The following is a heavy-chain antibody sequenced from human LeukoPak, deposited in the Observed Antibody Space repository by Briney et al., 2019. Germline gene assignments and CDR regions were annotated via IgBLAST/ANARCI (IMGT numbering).Heavy chain of an antibody. V-gene: IGHV4-59*12. D-gene: IGHD4-17*01. J-gene: IGHJ4*02. CDR1: GGSISSYY. CDR3: ARVALTYGDLDY. Sequence: SETLSLTCTVSGGSISSYYWSWIRQPPGKGLEWIGYIYYSGSTNYNPSLKSRVTMSVDTSKNQFSLKLSSVTAADTAVYYCARVALTYGDLDYWGQGTLVTVSS. CDR2: IYYSGST.